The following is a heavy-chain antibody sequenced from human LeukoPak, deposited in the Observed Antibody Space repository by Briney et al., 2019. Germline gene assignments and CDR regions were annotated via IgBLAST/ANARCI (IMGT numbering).Heavy chain of an antibody. CDR3: AKEQRIRHCSEGVCMEGYYFDY. CDR1: GFNFNMFA. CDR2: LSRGGATT. V-gene: IGHV3-23*01. J-gene: IGHJ4*02. Sequence: GGSLRLSCTVSGFNFNMFAMDWVRQAPGQGLEWVSGLSRGGATTNYADSVKGRFTISRDKSKNMVILQMNSLRPEDTAVYYCAKEQRIRHCSEGVCMEGYYFDYWGQGTLVTASS. D-gene: IGHD2-8*01.